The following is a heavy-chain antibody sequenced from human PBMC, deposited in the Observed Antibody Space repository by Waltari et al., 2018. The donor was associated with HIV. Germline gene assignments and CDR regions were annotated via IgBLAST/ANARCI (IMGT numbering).Heavy chain of an antibody. Sequence: IGYIYYSGSTYYNPSLKSRVTISVDTSKNQFSLKLSSVTAADTAVYYCARGYDYVWRSWGQGTLVTVSS. CDR3: ARGYDYVWRS. D-gene: IGHD3-16*01. J-gene: IGHJ4*02. CDR2: IYYSGST. V-gene: IGHV4-30-4*01.